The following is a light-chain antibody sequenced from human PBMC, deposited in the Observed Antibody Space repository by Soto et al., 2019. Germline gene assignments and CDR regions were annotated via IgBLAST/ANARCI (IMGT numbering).Light chain of an antibody. V-gene: IGKV3-20*01. CDR1: QSVSSSY. J-gene: IGKJ5*01. CDR3: QQYGNSPLVT. Sequence: ILLTQSPGTLSLSPGESPALPWRASQSVSSSYLAWYQQKPGQAPRLLIYGAYSRATDVPDRFISSGSGRNVTLTISRLETEDVAAYYCQQYGNSPLVTVGQGTRLEI. CDR2: GAY.